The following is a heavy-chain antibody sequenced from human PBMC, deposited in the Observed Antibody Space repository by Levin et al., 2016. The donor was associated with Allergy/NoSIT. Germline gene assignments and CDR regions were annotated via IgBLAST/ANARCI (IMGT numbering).Heavy chain of an antibody. CDR3: ARTSYGYYYFDY. D-gene: IGHD5-18*01. V-gene: IGHV4-59*12. J-gene: IGHJ4*02. Sequence: SETLSLTCSVSGGSISSYYWSWIRQPPGKGLEWIGYIYDSGSTNYNPSLKSRVTMSVDTSKNQFSLKLSSVTAADTAVYYCARTSYGYYYFDYWGQGTLVIVSS. CDR1: GGSISSYY. CDR2: IYDSGST.